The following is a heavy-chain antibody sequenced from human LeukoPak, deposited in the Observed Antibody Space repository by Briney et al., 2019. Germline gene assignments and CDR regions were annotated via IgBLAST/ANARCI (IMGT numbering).Heavy chain of an antibody. V-gene: IGHV4-61*02. CDR1: GGSISSGSDD. J-gene: IGHJ3*02. Sequence: PSQTLSLTCTVSGGSISSGSDDWGWIRQPAGKGLEWIGRMYTSGSTNYNPSLKSRATISGDTSKNQFSLNLTSVTAADTAVYYCARDLAVAGWFDAFDIWGQGTMVTVSS. CDR2: MYTSGST. CDR3: ARDLAVAGWFDAFDI. D-gene: IGHD6-19*01.